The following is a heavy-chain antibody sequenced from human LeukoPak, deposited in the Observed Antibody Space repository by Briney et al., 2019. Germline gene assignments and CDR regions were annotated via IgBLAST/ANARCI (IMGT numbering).Heavy chain of an antibody. D-gene: IGHD3-10*01. J-gene: IGHJ4*02. CDR1: GFTFSSYG. V-gene: IGHV3-30*03. CDR3: ARVVLLWFGELDFDY. CDR2: ISYDGSNK. Sequence: GGSLRLSCAASGFTFSSYGMHWVRQAPGKGLEWVAVISYDGSNKYYADSVKGRFTISRDNSKNTLYLQMNSLRAEDTAVYYCARVVLLWFGELDFDYWGQGTLVTVSS.